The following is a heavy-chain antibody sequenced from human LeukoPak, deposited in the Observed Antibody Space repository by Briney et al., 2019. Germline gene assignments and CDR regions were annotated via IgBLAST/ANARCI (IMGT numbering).Heavy chain of an antibody. Sequence: GASVKVSCKASGYTFTTYYIYWVRQAPGQGLEWMGWINPNSGDTKYAQKFQGRVTMTRDTSISTAYMELSRLLSDDTAVYYCVRGHEYRSSFDLWGQGTLVTVSS. V-gene: IGHV1-2*02. D-gene: IGHD6-6*01. CDR3: VRGHEYRSSFDL. J-gene: IGHJ5*02. CDR2: INPNSGDT. CDR1: GYTFTTYY.